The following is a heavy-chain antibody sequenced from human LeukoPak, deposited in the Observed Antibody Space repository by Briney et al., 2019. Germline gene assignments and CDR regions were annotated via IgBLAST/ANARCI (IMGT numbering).Heavy chain of an antibody. CDR1: GYTFTSYG. J-gene: IGHJ4*02. CDR2: INTYNGNT. CDR3: AWGFYMTTVVHYFDF. D-gene: IGHD4-23*01. V-gene: IGHV1-18*01. Sequence: ASVKVSCKASGYTFTSYGINWVRQAPGQGLEWMGWINTYNGNTNYAQRLQGRVTMTTDTSTSTAYMELRSLRSDDTAVYYCAWGFYMTTVVHYFDFWGQGTLVTVSS.